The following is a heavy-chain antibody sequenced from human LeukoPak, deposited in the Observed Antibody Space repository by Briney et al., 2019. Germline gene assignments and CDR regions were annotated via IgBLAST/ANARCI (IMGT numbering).Heavy chain of an antibody. CDR2: INPNSGGT. D-gene: IGHD4-11*01. J-gene: IGHJ3*01. V-gene: IGHV1-2*02. CDR3: ARDPPGSATSRQVFDV. Sequence: ASVKVSCKASGYIFSDYYMHRVRQAPGQGLEWMGWINPNSGGTSYAQRFQGTVTMTRDTSISTAYMELSRLRSDDTAVYYCARDPPGSATSRQVFDVWGQGTMVTVSS. CDR1: GYIFSDYY.